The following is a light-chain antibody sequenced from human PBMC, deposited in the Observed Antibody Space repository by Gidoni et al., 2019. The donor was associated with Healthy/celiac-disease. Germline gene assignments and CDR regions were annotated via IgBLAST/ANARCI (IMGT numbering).Light chain of an antibody. CDR3: QQYNNWPWT. Sequence: DIVMPQSPATLSVSPGERATLACRASQSVSSNLAWYQQKPGQAPRLLIYGASTRATGIPARFSGSGSGTEFTLTISSLQSEDFAVYYCQQYNNWPWTFXQXTKVEIK. CDR1: QSVSSN. J-gene: IGKJ1*01. CDR2: GAS. V-gene: IGKV3-15*01.